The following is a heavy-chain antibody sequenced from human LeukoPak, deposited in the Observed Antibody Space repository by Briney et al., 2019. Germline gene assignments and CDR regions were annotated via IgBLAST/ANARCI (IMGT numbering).Heavy chain of an antibody. J-gene: IGHJ5*02. Sequence: PGGSLRLSCAASGFTFSSYSMNWVRQAPGKGLERVSYISSSSSTIYYADSVKGRFTISRDNAKNSLYLQMTSLRAEDTAVHYCAREHCSSTSCPKLNWFDPWGQGTLVTVSS. CDR3: AREHCSSTSCPKLNWFDP. CDR2: ISSSSSTI. V-gene: IGHV3-48*01. CDR1: GFTFSSYS. D-gene: IGHD2-2*01.